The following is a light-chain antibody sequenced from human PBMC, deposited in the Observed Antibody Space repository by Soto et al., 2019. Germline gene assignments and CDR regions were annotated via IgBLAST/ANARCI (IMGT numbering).Light chain of an antibody. CDR1: QSVSSSY. V-gene: IGKV3-20*01. CDR3: QQYGSTPTWT. CDR2: GAS. J-gene: IGKJ1*01. Sequence: EIVLTQSPCTLSLSPGERATLSCRASQSVSSSYLAWYQQKPAQAPRLLIYGASSRATGIPDRFSGSGCATEYFPSTTRLEPHDFSAYYCQQYGSTPTWTFGQGTKVDIK.